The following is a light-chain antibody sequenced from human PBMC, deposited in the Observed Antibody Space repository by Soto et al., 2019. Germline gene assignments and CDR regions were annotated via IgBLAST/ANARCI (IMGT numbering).Light chain of an antibody. CDR1: SSDVGGYNF. V-gene: IGLV2-14*01. CDR2: EVS. CDR3: SSYTSGSTLVV. J-gene: IGLJ2*01. Sequence: QSALTQPASVSGSPGQSITISCTGTSSDVGGYNFVSWYQQYPGKAPKLIIYEVSNRPSGVSNRFSGSKSDNTASLTISGLQAEDEADYYCSSYTSGSTLVVVGGGTKLTVL.